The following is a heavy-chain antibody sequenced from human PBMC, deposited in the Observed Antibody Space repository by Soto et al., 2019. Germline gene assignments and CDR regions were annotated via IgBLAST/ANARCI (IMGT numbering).Heavy chain of an antibody. V-gene: IGHV4-39*07. Sequence: SETLSLTCTVSGGSIRSSTYYWGWIRQPPGKGLEWIGSIYYSGSTHNTPSLKSRVTMSVDTYTNQVSLKLRSVTAADTAVYSCASLDPASLASDFWGQGSLVTLFS. D-gene: IGHD1-1*01. CDR3: ASLDPASLASDF. J-gene: IGHJ4*02. CDR1: GGSIRSSTYY. CDR2: IYYSGST.